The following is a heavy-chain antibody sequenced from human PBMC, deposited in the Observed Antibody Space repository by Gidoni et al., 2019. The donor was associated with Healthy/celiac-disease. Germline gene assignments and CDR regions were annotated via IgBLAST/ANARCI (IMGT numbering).Heavy chain of an antibody. Sequence: EVQLVESGGGLVQPGGSLRLSCAASGFTFSSYSMNWVRQAPGKGLEWVSYISSSSSTIYYADSVKGRFTISRDNAKNSLYLQMNSLRDEDTAVYYCARTRSSSPYYYYYYYMDVWGKGTTVTVSS. J-gene: IGHJ6*03. D-gene: IGHD6-6*01. CDR1: GFTFSSYS. CDR3: ARTRSSSPYYYYYYYMDV. CDR2: ISSSSSTI. V-gene: IGHV3-48*02.